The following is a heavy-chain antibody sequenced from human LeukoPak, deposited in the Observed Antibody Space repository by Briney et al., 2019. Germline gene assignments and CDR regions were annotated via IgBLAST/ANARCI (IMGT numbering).Heavy chain of an antibody. CDR3: ARVADFWSGYYFDY. Sequence: SETLSLTRTVSGGSISSHYWSWIRQPPGKGLEWIGYIYFSGSTNYNPSLKSRVTISVDTSRKQFSLKLSSVTAADTAVYYCARVADFWSGYYFDYWGQGTLVTVSS. D-gene: IGHD3-3*01. V-gene: IGHV4-59*11. CDR2: IYFSGST. J-gene: IGHJ4*02. CDR1: GGSISSHY.